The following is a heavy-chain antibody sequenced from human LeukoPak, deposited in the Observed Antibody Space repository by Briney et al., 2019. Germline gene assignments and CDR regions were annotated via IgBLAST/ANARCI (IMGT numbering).Heavy chain of an antibody. CDR3: ARDGRQYCGGDCYPA. CDR2: IYTSGST. V-gene: IGHV4-4*07. D-gene: IGHD2-21*01. Sequence: RTSETLSLTCTVSGGSISSYYWSWTRQPAGKGLEWIGRIYTSGSTNYNPSLESRVTMSVDTSKNQFSLKLSSVTAADTAVYYCARDGRQYCGGDCYPAWGQGTLVTVSS. J-gene: IGHJ4*02. CDR1: GGSISSYY.